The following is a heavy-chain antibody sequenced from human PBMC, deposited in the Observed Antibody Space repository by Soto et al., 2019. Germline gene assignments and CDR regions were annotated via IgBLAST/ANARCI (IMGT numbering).Heavy chain of an antibody. CDR3: ARHGSSWSFEY. D-gene: IGHD6-13*01. Sequence: SETLSLTCTVSGDSISTDYWSWIRQSPGKGLEWIGFIYYGGSTNYNPSLKSRVTISVDTPKNQFSLKLSSVTAADTAAYYCARHGSSWSFEYWGQGTLVTVSS. CDR2: IYYGGST. CDR1: GDSISTDY. J-gene: IGHJ4*02. V-gene: IGHV4-59*08.